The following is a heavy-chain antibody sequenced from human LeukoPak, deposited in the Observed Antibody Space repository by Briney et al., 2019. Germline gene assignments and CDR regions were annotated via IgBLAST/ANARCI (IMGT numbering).Heavy chain of an antibody. J-gene: IGHJ4*02. CDR1: GYTFTTSW. Sequence: GESLQISCQASGYTFTTSWIGWVRPRPGKGREWMGIIYPGDSTTRYIPSFEGQVTISVDKSIDTAYLQWRSLKASDTAMYYCARHSGTWFGELYLDWWGQGTLVTVSS. CDR2: IYPGDSTT. CDR3: ARHSGTWFGELYLDW. D-gene: IGHD3-10*01. V-gene: IGHV5-51*01.